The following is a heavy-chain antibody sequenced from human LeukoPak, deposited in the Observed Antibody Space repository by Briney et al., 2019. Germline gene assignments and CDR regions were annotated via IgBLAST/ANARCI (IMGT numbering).Heavy chain of an antibody. CDR3: AKDSVGSWFLFDP. Sequence: ASVKVSCKASGYTFTSYDINWVRQATGQGLEWMGWMNPNSGNTGYAQKFQGRVTITRNTSISTAYMELSSLRAEDTAVYYCAKDSVGSWFLFDPWGQGTLVTVSS. J-gene: IGHJ5*02. V-gene: IGHV1-8*03. CDR1: GYTFTSYD. CDR2: MNPNSGNT. D-gene: IGHD6-13*01.